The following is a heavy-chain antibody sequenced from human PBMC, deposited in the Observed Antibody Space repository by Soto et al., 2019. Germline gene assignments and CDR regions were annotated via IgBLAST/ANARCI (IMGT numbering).Heavy chain of an antibody. Sequence: PSDTLSLTCTASGGSISSYYWSWIRQPPGKGLEWIGYIYYSGSTNYNPSLKSRVTISVDTSKNQFSLKLSSVTAADTAVYYCARVNYYDSSGYYPDAFDICGQGTMVTVSS. V-gene: IGHV4-59*07. CDR3: ARVNYYDSSGYYPDAFDI. D-gene: IGHD3-22*01. J-gene: IGHJ3*02. CDR2: IYYSGST. CDR1: GGSISSYY.